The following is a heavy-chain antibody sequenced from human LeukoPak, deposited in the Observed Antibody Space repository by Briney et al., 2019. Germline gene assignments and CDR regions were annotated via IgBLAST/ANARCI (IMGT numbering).Heavy chain of an antibody. CDR1: GGSFSGYY. V-gene: IGHV4-34*01. J-gene: IGHJ6*02. D-gene: IGHD2-2*01. CDR3: ARRRYCSSTSCDKPAPYYYYGMDV. CDR2: INHSGST. Sequence: SETLSLTCAVYGGSFSGYYWSWIRQPPGKGLEWIGEINHSGSTNYNPSLKSRVTISVDTSKNQFSLKLSSVTAADTAVYYCARRRYCSSTSCDKPAPYYYYGMDVWGQGTTVTVSS.